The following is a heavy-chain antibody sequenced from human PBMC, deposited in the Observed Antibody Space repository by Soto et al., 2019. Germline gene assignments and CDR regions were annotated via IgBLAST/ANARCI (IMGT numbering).Heavy chain of an antibody. Sequence: EVQLLESGGGLVQPGGSLRLSCAASGFTFSSYAMSWVRQAPGKGLEWVSAISGSGGSTYYADSVKGRFTISRDNSKNTLYLQMNSLRAEDTAVYYCAKYLRGYDYNRRGYYYGMDVWGQGTTVTVS. CDR1: GFTFSSYA. CDR2: ISGSGGST. J-gene: IGHJ6*02. V-gene: IGHV3-23*01. D-gene: IGHD5-12*01. CDR3: AKYLRGYDYNRRGYYYGMDV.